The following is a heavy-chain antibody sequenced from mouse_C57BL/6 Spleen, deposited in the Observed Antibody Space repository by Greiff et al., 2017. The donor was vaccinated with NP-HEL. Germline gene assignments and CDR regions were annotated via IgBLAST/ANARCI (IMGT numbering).Heavy chain of an antibody. CDR1: GYTFTSYW. CDR2: IYPSDSET. Sequence: QVQLQQPGAELVRPGSSVKLSCKASGYTFTSYWMDWVQQSPGQGLEWIGNIYPSDSETNYTQKFKDKATMTVDKSSSTAYMQLSSLTSEDSAVYYCARRTAQATLFDYWGQGTTLTVSS. D-gene: IGHD3-2*02. V-gene: IGHV1-61*01. CDR3: ARRTAQATLFDY. J-gene: IGHJ2*01.